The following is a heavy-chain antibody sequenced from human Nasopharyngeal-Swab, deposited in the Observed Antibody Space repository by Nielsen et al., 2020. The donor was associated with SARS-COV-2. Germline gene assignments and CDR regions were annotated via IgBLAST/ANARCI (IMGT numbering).Heavy chain of an antibody. V-gene: IGHV3-7*01. Sequence: GESLKISCAASGFTFTNHWMSWVRQAPGKGLEWLANINQAGSVQKYVDSVKGLFFISRDNTEKTLFLHMNSLTVGDTAVYYCVRNGGALDLWGQGTMVTVSS. J-gene: IGHJ4*02. CDR2: INQAGSVQ. D-gene: IGHD1-26*01. CDR3: VRNGGALDL. CDR1: GFTFTNHW.